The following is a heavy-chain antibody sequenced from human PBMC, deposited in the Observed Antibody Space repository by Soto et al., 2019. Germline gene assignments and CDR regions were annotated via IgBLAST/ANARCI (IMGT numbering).Heavy chain of an antibody. CDR2: ISHDGTKT. CDR1: GFNFGAYG. D-gene: IGHD5-18*01. CDR3: AKDRRDGYTTCSRCYGVDV. Sequence: QVQLVESGGGVVQPGTSLRLACEASGFNFGAYGMHWVRQAPGKGLEWVAVISHDGTKTYYSDSVKGRFTISRDNSKNGLYVQMVSLRADDTAVYSCAKDRRDGYTTCSRCYGVDVWGQGTTVTVSS. V-gene: IGHV3-30*18. J-gene: IGHJ6*02.